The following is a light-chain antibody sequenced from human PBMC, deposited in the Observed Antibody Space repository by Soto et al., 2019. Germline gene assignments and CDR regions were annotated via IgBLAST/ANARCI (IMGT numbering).Light chain of an antibody. J-gene: IGLJ2*01. CDR2: DVY. CDR3: SSYAVNNKVI. Sequence: QSALTQPASVSGSPGQSITISCTGTSSDVGGYDYVSWYQRHPGKAPELMIYDVYKRPSGVPDRFSGSKSGNTASLTVSGLQAEDEADYYCSSYAVNNKVIFGGGTKLTVL. V-gene: IGLV2-8*01. CDR1: SSDVGGYDY.